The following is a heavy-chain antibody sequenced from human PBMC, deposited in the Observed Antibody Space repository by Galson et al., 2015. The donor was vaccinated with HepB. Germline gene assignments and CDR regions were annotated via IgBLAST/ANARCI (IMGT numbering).Heavy chain of an antibody. Sequence: SLRLSCAASGFTFSSYWMHWVRQAPGKGLVWVSRINSDGSSTSYADSVKGRFTISRDNAKNTLYLQMNSLRAEDTAVYYCARDRYYDFWSGYYIPYYYYYYMDVWGKGTTVTVSS. CDR1: GFTFSSYW. CDR3: ARDRYYDFWSGYYIPYYYYYYMDV. D-gene: IGHD3-3*01. V-gene: IGHV3-74*01. J-gene: IGHJ6*03. CDR2: INSDGSST.